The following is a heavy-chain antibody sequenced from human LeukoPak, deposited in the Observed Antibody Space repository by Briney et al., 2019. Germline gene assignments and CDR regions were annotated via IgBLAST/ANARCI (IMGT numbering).Heavy chain of an antibody. D-gene: IGHD3-10*01. CDR3: ARDVLGEGSAPL. J-gene: IGHJ4*02. Sequence: SETLSLTCTVSGGSISSGGYYWSWIRQHPGKGLEWIGYIYYSGSTYYNPSLKSRVTISVDTSKNQFSLKLSSVTAADTAVYYCARDVLGEGSAPLWGQGTLVTVSS. CDR1: GGSISSGGYY. CDR2: IYYSGST. V-gene: IGHV4-31*03.